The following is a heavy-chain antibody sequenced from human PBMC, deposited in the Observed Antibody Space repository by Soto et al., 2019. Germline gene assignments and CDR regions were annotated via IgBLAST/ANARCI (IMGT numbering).Heavy chain of an antibody. CDR3: AKGYGGYFHWFDP. CDR1: GYTFTSYA. Sequence: QVQLVQSGAEVKKPGASVKVSCKASGYTFTSYAMPWVRQAPGQRLEWMGWINAGNGNTKYSQKFQGRVTITRDTSASTASMELSSLRSEDTAVYFCAKGYGGYFHWFDPWGQGTLVTVSS. CDR2: INAGNGNT. D-gene: IGHD4-17*01. J-gene: IGHJ5*02. V-gene: IGHV1-3*01.